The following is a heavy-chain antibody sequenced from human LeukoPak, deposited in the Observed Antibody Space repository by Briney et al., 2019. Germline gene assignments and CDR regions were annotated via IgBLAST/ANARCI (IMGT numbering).Heavy chain of an antibody. D-gene: IGHD4-23*01. V-gene: IGHV4-59*08. CDR2: IYNTGNT. J-gene: IGHJ3*02. Sequence: SETLSLTCTVSGGSINSYYWSWIRQPPGKGLEWLGFIYNTGNTNYNPSLKSRVTISLDTSKNQFSLSLSSVTAADTAVYYCARPGGRDHGGNSVAFDIWGQGTMVTVSS. CDR3: ARPGGRDHGGNSVAFDI. CDR1: GGSINSYY.